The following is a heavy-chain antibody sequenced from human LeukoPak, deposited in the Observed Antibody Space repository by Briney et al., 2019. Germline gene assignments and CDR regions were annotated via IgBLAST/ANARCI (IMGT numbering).Heavy chain of an antibody. CDR3: ARDRTTIFGVVIISGGMDV. Sequence: ASVKVSCKASGYTFTSYDINWVRQATGQGLEWMGWMNPNSGNTGYAQKFQGRVTMTRNTSISTAYMELSSLRSEDTAVYYCARDRTTIFGVVIISGGMDVWGQGTTVTVSS. CDR2: MNPNSGNT. D-gene: IGHD3-3*01. V-gene: IGHV1-8*01. CDR1: GYTFTSYD. J-gene: IGHJ6*02.